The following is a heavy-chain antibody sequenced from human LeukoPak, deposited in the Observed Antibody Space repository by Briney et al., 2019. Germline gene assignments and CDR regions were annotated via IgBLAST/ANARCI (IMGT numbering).Heavy chain of an antibody. CDR2: ISTSGGTI. V-gene: IGHV3-48*04. CDR3: ARDSYYGGTQDY. CDR1: GFTFSSYS. J-gene: IGHJ4*02. D-gene: IGHD4-23*01. Sequence: GGSLRLSCAASGFTFSSYSMNWVRQAPGKGLEWVSYISTSGGTIYYADSVKGRFTISRDNAKNSLYLQMNSLRAENTAVYYCARDSYYGGTQDYWGQGTLVTVSS.